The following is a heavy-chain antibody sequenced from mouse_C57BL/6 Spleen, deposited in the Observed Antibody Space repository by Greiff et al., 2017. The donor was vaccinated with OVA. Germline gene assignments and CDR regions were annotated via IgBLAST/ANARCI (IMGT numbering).Heavy chain of an antibody. J-gene: IGHJ4*01. Sequence: EVMLVESGGGLVKPGGSLKLSCAASGFTFSDYGMHWVRQAPEKGLEWVAYISSGSSTIYYADTVKGRFTISTDNAKNTLFLQMTSLRSEDTAMYYCARLGYDYEDYAMAYWGQGTSVTVSS. D-gene: IGHD2-4*01. CDR3: ARLGYDYEDYAMAY. CDR2: ISSGSSTI. V-gene: IGHV5-17*01. CDR1: GFTFSDYG.